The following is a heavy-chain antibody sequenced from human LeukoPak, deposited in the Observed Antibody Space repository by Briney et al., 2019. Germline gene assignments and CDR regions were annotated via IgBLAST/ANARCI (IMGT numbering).Heavy chain of an antibody. D-gene: IGHD3-10*02. J-gene: IGHJ5*02. V-gene: IGHV4-39*01. CDR2: IYYSGST. CDR3: ARPLFGNSFFP. Sequence: SETLSLTCTVSGGSISSSTYYWGWIRQPPGKGLEWIGSIYYSGSTYYNPSLKSRVTISVDTSKNQFSLKLSSVTAADTAVYCCARPLFGNSFFPWGQRTLVTVSS. CDR1: GGSISSSTYY.